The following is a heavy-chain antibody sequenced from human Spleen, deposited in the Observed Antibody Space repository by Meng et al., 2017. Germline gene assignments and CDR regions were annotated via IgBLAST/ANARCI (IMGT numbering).Heavy chain of an antibody. J-gene: IGHJ4*02. CDR1: GGSISSSSYY. Sequence: GSLRLSCTVSGGSISSSSYYWGWIRQPPGKGLEWIGSIYYSGSTDYNPSLKSRVTISVNTSKNQFSLKLGSVTAADTAVYYCARDGSSLVLPLDYWGQGTLVTVSS. CDR3: ARDGSSLVLPLDY. D-gene: IGHD3-10*01. V-gene: IGHV4-39*07. CDR2: IYYSGST.